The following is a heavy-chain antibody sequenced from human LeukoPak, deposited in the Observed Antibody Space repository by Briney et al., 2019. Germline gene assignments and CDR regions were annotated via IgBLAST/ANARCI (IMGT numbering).Heavy chain of an antibody. Sequence: SETLSLTCTVSGGSIRYYYWNWIRQPPGKGLEWIGYIYYTGSTNYNPSLKSRVTISLDTSKNQLSLKQSSVTAADTAVYYCARGKPRGNYDISGFDYWGQGTLVTVSS. CDR1: GGSIRYYY. V-gene: IGHV4-59*08. J-gene: IGHJ4*02. CDR3: ARGKPRGNYDISGFDY. CDR2: IYYTGST. D-gene: IGHD3-22*01.